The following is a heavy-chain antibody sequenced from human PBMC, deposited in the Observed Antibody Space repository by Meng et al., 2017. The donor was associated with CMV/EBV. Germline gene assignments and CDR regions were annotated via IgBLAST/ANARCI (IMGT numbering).Heavy chain of an antibody. Sequence: GESLKISCAASGFTFSSYAMHWVRQARGKGLEWVAVISYDGSNKYYADSVKGRFTISRDNSKNTLYLQMNSLRAEDTAVYYCAREPGYCSSTSCYTSHYYYGMDVWGQGTTVTVSS. CDR3: AREPGYCSSTSCYTSHYYYGMDV. CDR2: ISYDGSNK. V-gene: IGHV3-30-3*01. D-gene: IGHD2-2*02. J-gene: IGHJ6*02. CDR1: GFTFSSYA.